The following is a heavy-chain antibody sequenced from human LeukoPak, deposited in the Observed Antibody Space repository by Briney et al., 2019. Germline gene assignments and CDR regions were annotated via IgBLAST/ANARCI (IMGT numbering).Heavy chain of an antibody. CDR2: ISAYNGNT. D-gene: IGHD3-22*01. CDR3: ARLGRDDSLEDYYGMDV. J-gene: IGHJ6*02. V-gene: IGHV1-18*01. Sequence: GASVKVSCKASGYTFTTYGISWGGQAPGQGLEWMGWISAYNGNTNYAQKLQGRVTMTTDTSTSTAYMELRSLRSDDTAVYYCARLGRDDSLEDYYGMDVWGQGTTVTVSS. CDR1: GYTFTTYG.